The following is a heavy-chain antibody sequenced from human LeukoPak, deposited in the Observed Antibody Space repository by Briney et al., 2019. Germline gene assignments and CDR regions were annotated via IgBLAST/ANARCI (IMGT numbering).Heavy chain of an antibody. J-gene: IGHJ4*02. CDR2: IYYSGST. V-gene: IGHV4-39*07. CDR3: ARGNLITMVRESSPFDY. Sequence: PSETLSLTCTVSGGSISSSSYYWGWIRQPPGKGLEWIGSIYYSGSTCYNPSLKSRATISVDASKNQFSLKLSSVTAADTAVYYCARGNLITMVRESSPFDYWGQGTLVTVSS. D-gene: IGHD3-10*01. CDR1: GGSISSSSYY.